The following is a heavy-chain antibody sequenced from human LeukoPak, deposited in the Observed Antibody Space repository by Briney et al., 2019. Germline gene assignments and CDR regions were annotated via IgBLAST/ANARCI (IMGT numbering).Heavy chain of an antibody. CDR2: IWYDGSNK. CDR1: GFTFSSYG. D-gene: IGHD3-22*01. CDR3: ARDSDSDSSGYLNSYFDY. V-gene: IGHV3-33*01. Sequence: GGSLRLSCAASGFTFSSYGMPWVRQAPGKGLEWVAVIWYDGSNKYYADSVKGRFTISRDNSKNTLYLQMNSLRAEDTAVYYCARDSDSDSSGYLNSYFDYWGQGTLVTVSS. J-gene: IGHJ4*02.